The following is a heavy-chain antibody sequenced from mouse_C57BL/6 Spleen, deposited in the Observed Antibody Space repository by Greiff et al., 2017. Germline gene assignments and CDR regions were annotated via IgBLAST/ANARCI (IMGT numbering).Heavy chain of an antibody. V-gene: IGHV1-64*01. CDR3: ARGDYYGSSYLHWYFDV. CDR1: GYTFTSYW. D-gene: IGHD1-1*01. CDR2: IHPNSGST. J-gene: IGHJ1*03. Sequence: VQLQQPGAELVKPGASVKLSCKASGYTFTSYWMHWVKQRPGQGLEWIGMIHPNSGSTNYNEKFKSKATLTVDKSSSTAYMQLSSLTSEDSAVXYCARGDYYGSSYLHWYFDVWGTGTTVTVSS.